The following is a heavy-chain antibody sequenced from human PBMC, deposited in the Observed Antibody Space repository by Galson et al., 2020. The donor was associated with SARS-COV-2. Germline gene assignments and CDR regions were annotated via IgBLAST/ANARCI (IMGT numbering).Heavy chain of an antibody. CDR1: GGSFSGYY. CDR2: VNHSGST. Sequence: SETLSLTCTVYGGSFSGYYWSWIRQPPGKGLEWIGEVNHSGSTNYNPSLKHRVTISVDTSKNQFSLKLSSVTAADTAVYYCSRADYFDSSDYYVSSFDYWGQGTLVTVTS. V-gene: IGHV4-34*01. CDR3: SRADYFDSSDYYVSSFDY. J-gene: IGHJ4*02. D-gene: IGHD3-22*01.